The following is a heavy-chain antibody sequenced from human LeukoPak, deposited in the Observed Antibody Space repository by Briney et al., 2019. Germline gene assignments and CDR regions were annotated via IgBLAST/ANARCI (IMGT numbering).Heavy chain of an antibody. Sequence: GSLRLSCAASGFTFSSYAMSWVRQAPGKGLEWVSGISGSDGTTYYADSVKGRFTISRDNSKNTLHLQMNSLRAEDTAVYYCAKDVDCVWGTYHLYYFDSWGQGSLVTVSS. CDR1: GFTFSSYA. CDR2: ISGSDGTT. J-gene: IGHJ4*02. CDR3: AKDVDCVWGTYHLYYFDS. V-gene: IGHV3-23*01. D-gene: IGHD3-16*02.